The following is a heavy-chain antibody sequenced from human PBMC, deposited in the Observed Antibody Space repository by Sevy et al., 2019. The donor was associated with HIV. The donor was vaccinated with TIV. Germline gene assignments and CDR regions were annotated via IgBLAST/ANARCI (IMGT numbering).Heavy chain of an antibody. CDR3: AREFKYYDFWSGYKTAMGPDFDY. V-gene: IGHV4-39*02. CDR1: GGSISSSSYY. CDR2: IYYSGST. Sequence: SETLSLTCTVSGGSISSSSYYWGWIRQPPGKGLEWIGSIYYSGSTYYNPSLKSPVTISGGTSKNQFSLKLRSVTAADTAVYYCAREFKYYDFWSGYKTAMGPDFDYWGQGTLVTVSS. D-gene: IGHD3-3*01. J-gene: IGHJ4*02.